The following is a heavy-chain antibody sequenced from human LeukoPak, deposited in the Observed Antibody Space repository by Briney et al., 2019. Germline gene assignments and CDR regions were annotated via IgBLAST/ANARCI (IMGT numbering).Heavy chain of an antibody. Sequence: GGSLRLSCAASGFTFSSYGMHWVRQAPGKGLEWVAVISYDGSNKYYADSVKGRFTISRDNSKNTLYLQMNSLRAEDTAVYYCAKDGDYSGNYLDYWGQGTLVTVSS. D-gene: IGHD1-26*01. CDR2: ISYDGSNK. J-gene: IGHJ4*02. CDR3: AKDGDYSGNYLDY. CDR1: GFTFSSYG. V-gene: IGHV3-30*18.